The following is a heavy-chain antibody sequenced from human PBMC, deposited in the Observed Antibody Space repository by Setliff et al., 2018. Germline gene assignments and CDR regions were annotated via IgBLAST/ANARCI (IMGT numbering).Heavy chain of an antibody. CDR2: IIPVLGMT. CDR1: GDPFNAYG. J-gene: IGHJ6*03. CDR3: ARGPSPTVTPSRLIYFYHMDV. V-gene: IGHV1-69*10. Sequence: SVKVSCKASGDPFNAYGVSWVRQAPGQGLEWLGAIIPVLGMTDYAQKFQGRLTITADQSTTSVYMELSSLRFDDTALYYCARGPSPTVTPSRLIYFYHMDVWGTGTTVTVSS. D-gene: IGHD4-17*01.